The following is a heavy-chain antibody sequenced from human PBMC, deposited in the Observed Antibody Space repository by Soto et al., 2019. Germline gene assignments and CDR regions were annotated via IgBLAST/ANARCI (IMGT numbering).Heavy chain of an antibody. CDR1: GGTFSSYA. Sequence: SVKVSCKASGGTFSSYAISWVRQAPGQGLEWMGGIIPIFGTANYAQKFQGRVTITADESTSTAYMELSSLRSEDTAVYYCARDRYCSGGSCYSGSDAFDIWGQGTMVT. J-gene: IGHJ3*02. D-gene: IGHD2-15*01. CDR3: ARDRYCSGGSCYSGSDAFDI. CDR2: IIPIFGTA. V-gene: IGHV1-69*13.